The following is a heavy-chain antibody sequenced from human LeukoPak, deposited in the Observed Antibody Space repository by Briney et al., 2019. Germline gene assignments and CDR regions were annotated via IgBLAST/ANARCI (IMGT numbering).Heavy chain of an antibody. V-gene: IGHV4-39*01. D-gene: IGHD6-13*01. CDR1: GGSISRSVYY. CDR3: ARHLTLNSSLRWSDP. CDR2: IYHSGST. Sequence: SETLSLTCTVSGGSISRSVYYWGWIRQPPGKGLEWIGSIYHSGSTYYNPSLKSRVTISVDTSKNQFSLKLSSVTAADTAVYYCARHLTLNSSLRWSDPWGQGTLVTVSS. J-gene: IGHJ5*02.